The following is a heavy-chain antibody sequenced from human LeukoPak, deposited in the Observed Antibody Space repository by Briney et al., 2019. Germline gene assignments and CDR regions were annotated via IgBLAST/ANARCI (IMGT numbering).Heavy chain of an antibody. CDR1: GGSISSGPYY. V-gene: IGHV4-61*02. CDR2: IYTSGST. Sequence: SETLSLTCTVSGGSISSGPYYWSWIRQPAGKGLEWIGRIYTSGSTNYNPSLKSRVTISVDTSKNQFSLKLSSVTAADTAVYYCARDRPGGSSLDYWGQGTLVTVSS. CDR3: ARDRPGGSSLDY. D-gene: IGHD6-13*01. J-gene: IGHJ4*02.